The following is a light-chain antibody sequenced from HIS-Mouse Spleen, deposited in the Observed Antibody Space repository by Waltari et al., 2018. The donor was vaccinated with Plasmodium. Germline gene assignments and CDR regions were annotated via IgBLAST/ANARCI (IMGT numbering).Light chain of an antibody. CDR1: QGISSW. V-gene: IGKV1-12*01. Sequence: DIQMTQSPSSVSASVGDRATITWRASQGISSWLSWYQQKPGNAPKLLIYAAPSLQSGAPTRFGGSGSGTAFTLPISSLQPEDFATYYCRQANSFPWTFGQGTKVEIK. J-gene: IGKJ1*01. CDR2: AAP. CDR3: RQANSFPWT.